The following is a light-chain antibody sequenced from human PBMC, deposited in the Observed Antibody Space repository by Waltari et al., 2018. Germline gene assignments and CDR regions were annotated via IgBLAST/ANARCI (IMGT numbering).Light chain of an antibody. Sequence: QSVLTQPPSASGTPGQRVTISCSGSSSNIGKNTVNWYQHLPGTSPKLLIYKNGQRPSGVPDRFSGSKSGTSASLAISGLQSEDVADYYCATWDDSLNGWVFGGGTKLTVL. CDR3: ATWDDSLNGWV. CDR1: SSNIGKNT. J-gene: IGLJ3*02. CDR2: KNG. V-gene: IGLV1-44*01.